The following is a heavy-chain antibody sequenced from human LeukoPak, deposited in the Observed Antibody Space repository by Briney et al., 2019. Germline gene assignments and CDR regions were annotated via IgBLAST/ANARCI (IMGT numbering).Heavy chain of an antibody. D-gene: IGHD1-7*01. J-gene: IGHJ5*02. V-gene: IGHV1-18*01. CDR2: ISAYNGNT. CDR1: GDTFSSYA. CDR3: ARVSLELLADP. Sequence: ASVKVSCKASGDTFSSYAITWVRQAPGQGLEWMGWISAYNGNTNYAQKLQGRVTMTTDTSTSTAYMELRSLRSDDTAVYYCARVSLELLADPWGQGTLVTVSS.